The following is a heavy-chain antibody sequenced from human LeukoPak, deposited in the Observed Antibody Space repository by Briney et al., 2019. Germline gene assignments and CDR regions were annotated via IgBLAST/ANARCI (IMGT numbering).Heavy chain of an antibody. J-gene: IGHJ2*01. CDR3: ARHGAVTMVRGVPVWYFDL. CDR1: GGSISSSSYY. Sequence: SETLSLTCTVSGGSISSSSYYWGWIRQPPGKGLEWIGSIYYSGSTYYNPTLKSRVTISVDTSKNQFSLKLSSVTAADTAVYYFARHGAVTMVRGVPVWYFDLWGRGTLVTVSS. D-gene: IGHD3-10*01. V-gene: IGHV4-39*01. CDR2: IYYSGST.